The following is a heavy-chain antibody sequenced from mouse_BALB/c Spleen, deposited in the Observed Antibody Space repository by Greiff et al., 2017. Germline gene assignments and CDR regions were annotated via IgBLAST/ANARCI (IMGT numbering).Heavy chain of an antibody. J-gene: IGHJ2*01. CDR1: GFTFSSYA. CDR2: ISSGGSYT. CDR3: ARSSTMTPYYFDY. V-gene: IGHV5-9-3*01. Sequence: DVKLVESGGGLVKPGGSLKLSCAASGFTFSSYAMSWVRQTPEKRLAWVATISSGGSYTYYPDSVKGRFTISRDNAKNTLYLQMSSLRSEDTAMYYCARSSTMTPYYFDYWGQGTTLTVSS. D-gene: IGHD2-4*01.